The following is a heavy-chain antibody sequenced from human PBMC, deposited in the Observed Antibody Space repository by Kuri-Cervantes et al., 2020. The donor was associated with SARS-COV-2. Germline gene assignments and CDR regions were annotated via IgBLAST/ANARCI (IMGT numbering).Heavy chain of an antibody. CDR3: ARGRYDFWSGFFPPTL. V-gene: IGHV3-21*01. CDR1: GFTFSSYS. Sequence: GESLKISCAASGFTFSSYSMNWVRQAPGKGLEWVSSISSSSSYIYYADSVKGRLTISRDNAKNSLYLQMNGLRAEDTAVYYCARGRYDFWSGFFPPTLWGQGTLVTVSS. D-gene: IGHD3-3*01. J-gene: IGHJ4*02. CDR2: ISSSSSYI.